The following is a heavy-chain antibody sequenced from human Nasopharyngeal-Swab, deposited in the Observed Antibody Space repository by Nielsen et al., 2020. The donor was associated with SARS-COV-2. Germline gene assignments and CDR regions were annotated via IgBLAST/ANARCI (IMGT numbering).Heavy chain of an antibody. CDR2: ISYDGSNK. CDR3: ARVPTGTFYYDSSGYPDY. D-gene: IGHD3-22*01. V-gene: IGHV3-30*04. J-gene: IGHJ4*02. Sequence: VRQAPGKGLEWVAVISYDGSNKYYADSVKGRFTISRDNSKNTLYLQMNSLRAEDTAVYYCARVPTGTFYYDSSGYPDYWGQGTLVTVSS.